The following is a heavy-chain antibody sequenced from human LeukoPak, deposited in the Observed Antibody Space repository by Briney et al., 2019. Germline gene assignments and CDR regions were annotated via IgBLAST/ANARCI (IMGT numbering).Heavy chain of an antibody. D-gene: IGHD2-21*02. V-gene: IGHV4-34*01. CDR3: ARVGYCGGDCYPFDY. J-gene: IGHJ4*02. CDR1: GGFFSGYY. CDR2: INHRGST. Sequence: SETLSLTCAVYGGFFSGYYWSWIRQPPGKGLEWIGEINHRGSTNYNPSLKSRVTISVDTSRNCFSLELSSVTAADTAVYYCARVGYCGGDCYPFDYWGQGTLTTISS.